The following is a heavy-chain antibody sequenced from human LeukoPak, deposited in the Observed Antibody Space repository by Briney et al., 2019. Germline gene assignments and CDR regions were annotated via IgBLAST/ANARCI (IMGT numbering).Heavy chain of an antibody. CDR1: GFTFSNYA. D-gene: IGHD6-19*01. V-gene: IGHV3-23*01. J-gene: IGHJ4*02. CDR2: ISDSGGRS. Sequence: PGGSLRLSCAASGFTFSNYAMSWVRQAPGKGLEWVSSISDSGGRSYYADSVKGRFTISRDNSKNTVNLQMNSLRVEDTAVYYCGKVDSIAWYLDSWGQGTLVTVSS. CDR3: GKVDSIAWYLDS.